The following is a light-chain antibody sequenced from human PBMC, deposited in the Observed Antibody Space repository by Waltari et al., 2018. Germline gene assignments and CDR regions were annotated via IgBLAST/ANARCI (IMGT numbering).Light chain of an antibody. V-gene: IGLV1-44*01. J-gene: IGLJ3*02. Sequence: QSVLTQPPSASGAPGQRVTIPCSGSRSNIGTHTVNWYQQFPGTAPKLLISTNNLRPSGVPDRVSGSKSGTSASLAISGLQSEDEADYYCATWDDRLDGVVFGGGTKLTV. CDR3: ATWDDRLDGVV. CDR2: TNN. CDR1: RSNIGTHT.